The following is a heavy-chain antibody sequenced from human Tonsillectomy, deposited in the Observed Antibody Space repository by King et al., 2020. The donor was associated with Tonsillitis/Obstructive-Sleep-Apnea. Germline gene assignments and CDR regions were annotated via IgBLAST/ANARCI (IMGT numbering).Heavy chain of an antibody. D-gene: IGHD3-16*02. J-gene: IGHJ4*02. V-gene: IGHV1-69*01. CDR2: IIPMFGSA. Sequence: QLVQSGAEIKKPGSSVKVSCKVSGVTFRNSGINWVRQAPGQGLDWMGGIIPMFGSAKYAQRFQGRVTITADESTSTAYMELSSPTSEDTAGYFCALGLVSSLSGDYWGQGTLVTVSS. CDR3: ALGLVSSLSGDY. CDR1: GVTFRNSG.